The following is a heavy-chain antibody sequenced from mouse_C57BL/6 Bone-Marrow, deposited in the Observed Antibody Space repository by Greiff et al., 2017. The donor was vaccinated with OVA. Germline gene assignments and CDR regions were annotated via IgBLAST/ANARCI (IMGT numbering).Heavy chain of an antibody. CDR1: GFSLSTFGMG. J-gene: IGHJ4*01. Sequence: QVQLKQSGPGILQPSQTLSLTCSFSGFSLSTFGMGVGWIRQPSGKGLEWLAHIWWDDDKYYNPALKSRLTISKDTSKNQVVLRIPNVDTEDTATNYCAGMAGDYYARDYWGQETSVTVPS. CDR3: AGMAGDYYARDY. CDR2: IWWDDDK. D-gene: IGHD3-3*01. V-gene: IGHV8-8*01.